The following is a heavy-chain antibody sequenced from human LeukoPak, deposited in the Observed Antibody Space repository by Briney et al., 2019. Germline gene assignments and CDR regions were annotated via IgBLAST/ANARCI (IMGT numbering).Heavy chain of an antibody. Sequence: SEALSFTCAVSGGSITTTNWWSWVRQPPGKGLEWIGEVHLSGATNYNPSLESRVSMSIDKSKNHLSLEVTSVTAADTAIYYCTRESGAFSPFGFWGQGTLLTVSS. CDR3: TRESGAFSPFGF. CDR2: VHLSGAT. J-gene: IGHJ4*02. D-gene: IGHD1-26*01. CDR1: GGSITTTNW. V-gene: IGHV4-4*02.